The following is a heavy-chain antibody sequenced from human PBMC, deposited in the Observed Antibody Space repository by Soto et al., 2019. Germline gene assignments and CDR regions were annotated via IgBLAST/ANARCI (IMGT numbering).Heavy chain of an antibody. CDR2: IYYSGST. D-gene: IGHD2-2*01. Sequence: QVQLQESGPGLVKPSQTLSLTCTVSGGSISSGGYYWSWIRQHPGKGLEWIGYIYYSGSTYYNPSLKSRVTISVGTSKNLFSLKLSSVTAADTAVYYCARSSTSATYFDYWGQGTLVTVSS. V-gene: IGHV4-31*03. J-gene: IGHJ4*02. CDR1: GGSISSGGYY. CDR3: ARSSTSATYFDY.